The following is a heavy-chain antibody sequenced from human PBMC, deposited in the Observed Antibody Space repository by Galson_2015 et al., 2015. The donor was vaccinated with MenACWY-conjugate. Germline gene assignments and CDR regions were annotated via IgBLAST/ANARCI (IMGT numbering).Heavy chain of an antibody. CDR3: ARRRDGYNYVDY. Sequence: SVKVSCKASGYTFTGYYMHWVRQAPGQGLEWMGWINPNSGGTNYAQKFQGWVTMTSDTSLSTAYMELSRLRSDDTAVYYCARRRDGYNYVDYWGQGTLVTVSS. J-gene: IGHJ4*02. CDR2: INPNSGGT. D-gene: IGHD5-24*01. V-gene: IGHV1-2*04. CDR1: GYTFTGYY.